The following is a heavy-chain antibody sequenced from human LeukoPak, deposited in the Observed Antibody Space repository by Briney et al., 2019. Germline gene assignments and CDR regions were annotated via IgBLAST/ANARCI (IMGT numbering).Heavy chain of an antibody. CDR2: INHSGST. Sequence: SETLSLTCAVYGGSFSGYYWSWIRQPPGKGLEWIGEINHSGSTNYNPSLKSRVTISVDTSKNQFSLKLSSVTAADTAVYYCARGQISVFYYYGSGSYYNAFDYWGQGTLVTVSS. CDR1: GGSFSGYY. J-gene: IGHJ4*02. CDR3: ARGQISVFYYYGSGSYYNAFDY. V-gene: IGHV4-34*01. D-gene: IGHD3-10*01.